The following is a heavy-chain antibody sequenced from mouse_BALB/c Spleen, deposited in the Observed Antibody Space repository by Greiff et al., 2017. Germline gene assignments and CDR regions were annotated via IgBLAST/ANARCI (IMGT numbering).Heavy chain of an antibody. J-gene: IGHJ4*01. CDR1: GSTSSRYT. CDR2: ISNGGGSN. D-gene: IGHD1-1*01. Sequence: EVQGVESGGGLVQPGGPLKLSCAALGSTSSRYTMSWVRQTPVKRLEWVAYISNGGGSNYYPDTVKGQFTLFVDNAKNTLYPQMSSLKYEDTAMYYCARHIYYYGSSYVDAMDYWGQGTSVTVSS. V-gene: IGHV5-12-2*01. CDR3: ARHIYYYGSSYVDAMDY.